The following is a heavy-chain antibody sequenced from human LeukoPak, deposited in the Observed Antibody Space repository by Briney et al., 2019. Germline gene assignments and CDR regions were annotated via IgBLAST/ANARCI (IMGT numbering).Heavy chain of an antibody. CDR3: ARGYLNYDSSGYYYYFDY. CDR1: GGPFSGYY. Sequence: SETLPLTCAVYGGPFSGYYWSWIRQPPGKGLEWIGEFNHSGSTNYNPSLQSRVNISVDTSKNQYSLKLSSVTAADTAVYYCARGYLNYDSSGYYYYFDYWGQGTLVTVSS. CDR2: FNHSGST. J-gene: IGHJ4*02. V-gene: IGHV4-34*01. D-gene: IGHD3-22*01.